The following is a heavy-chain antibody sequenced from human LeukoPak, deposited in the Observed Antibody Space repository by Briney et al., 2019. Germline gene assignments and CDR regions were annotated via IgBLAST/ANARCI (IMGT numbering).Heavy chain of an antibody. V-gene: IGHV1-46*01. CDR1: GGSFSSYV. Sequence: ASVKVSCKASGGSFSSYVITWVRQAPGQGLEWMGIINPSGGSTSYAQKFQGRVTMTRDRSTSTVYMELSSLRSEDTAVYYCAREDWGTTMVRGPPGGNWFDPWGQGTLVTVSS. CDR2: INPSGGST. CDR3: AREDWGTTMVRGPPGGNWFDP. J-gene: IGHJ5*02. D-gene: IGHD3-10*01.